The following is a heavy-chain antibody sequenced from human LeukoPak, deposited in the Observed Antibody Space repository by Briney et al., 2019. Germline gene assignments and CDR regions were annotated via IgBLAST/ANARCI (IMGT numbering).Heavy chain of an antibody. Sequence: PSETLSLTCAVYGGSFSGYYWSWIRQPPGKGLEWIGEINHSGSTNYNPSLKSRVTISVDTSKNQFSLKLSSVTAADTAVYYCARSRGWLQSHPLGYWGQGTRVTVSS. CDR3: ARSRGWLQSHPLGY. CDR1: GGSFSGYY. D-gene: IGHD5-24*01. V-gene: IGHV4-34*01. CDR2: INHSGST. J-gene: IGHJ4*02.